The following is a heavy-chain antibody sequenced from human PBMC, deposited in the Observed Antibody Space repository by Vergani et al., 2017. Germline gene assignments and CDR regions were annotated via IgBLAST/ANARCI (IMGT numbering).Heavy chain of an antibody. CDR3: ARILQYYDFWSGYYAHDAFDI. CDR1: GFTFDDYA. V-gene: IGHV3-9*01. D-gene: IGHD3-3*01. CDR2: INSDGSST. Sequence: EVQLVESGGGLVQPGRSLRLSCAASGFTFDDYAMHWVRQAPGKGLEWVSGINSDGSSTSYADSVKGRFTISRDNAKNTLYLQMNSLRAEDTAVYYCARILQYYDFWSGYYAHDAFDIWGQGTMVTVSS. J-gene: IGHJ3*02.